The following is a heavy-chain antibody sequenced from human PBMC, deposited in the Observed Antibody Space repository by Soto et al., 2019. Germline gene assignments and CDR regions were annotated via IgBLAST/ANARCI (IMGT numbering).Heavy chain of an antibody. CDR2: ISYDGSNK. J-gene: IGHJ4*02. CDR3: AKGSSHYYGSGISLDY. V-gene: IGHV3-30*18. Sequence: QVQLVEPGGGVVQPGRSLRLSCAASGFTFSSYGMHWVRQAPGKGLEWVAVISYDGSNKYYADSVKGRFTISRDNSKNTLYLQMNSLRAEDTAVYYCAKGSSHYYGSGISLDYWGQGTLVTVSS. CDR1: GFTFSSYG. D-gene: IGHD3-10*01.